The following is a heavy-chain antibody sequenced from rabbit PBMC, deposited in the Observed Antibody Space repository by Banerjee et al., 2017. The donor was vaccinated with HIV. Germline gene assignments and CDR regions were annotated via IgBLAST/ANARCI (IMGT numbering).Heavy chain of an antibody. J-gene: IGHJ4*01. CDR2: IYAGSSGSP. CDR3: ARGVYYTYGYAMNL. V-gene: IGHV1S45*01. D-gene: IGHD6-1*01. CDR1: GFDFSSYYM. Sequence: QEQLKETGGGLVQPGGSLTLSCKASGFDFSSYYMSWVRQAPGKGLEWIACIYAGSSGSPYFRGWAKGRIPISKTSAATVTLQMTSLTAADTATYFCARGVYYTYGYAMNLWGQGTLVTVS.